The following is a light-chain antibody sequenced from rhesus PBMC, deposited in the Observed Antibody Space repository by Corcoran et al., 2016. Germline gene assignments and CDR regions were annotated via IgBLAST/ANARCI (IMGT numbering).Light chain of an antibody. V-gene: IGKV1-21*01. CDR2: RAS. J-gene: IGKJ2*01. CDR1: QGISNW. CDR3: QHYYSTPYS. Sequence: DIQMTQSPSSLSASVGDRVTITCRASQGISNWLAWYQQKPGKAPKLLIYRASSLQRVIHSRFSGGGSGTDFTITISSLQSEDVATYYCQHYYSTPYSFGQGTKVEIK.